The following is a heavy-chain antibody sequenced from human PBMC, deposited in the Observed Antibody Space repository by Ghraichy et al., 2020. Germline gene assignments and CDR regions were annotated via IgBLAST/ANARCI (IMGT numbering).Heavy chain of an antibody. CDR3: ARGNYGDYVGSYYYYYMDV. CDR2: IYSGGST. D-gene: IGHD4-17*01. Sequence: GGSLRLSCAASGFTVSSNYMSWVRQAPGKGLEWVSVIYSGGSTYYADSVKGRFTISRDNSKNTLYLQMNSLRAEDTAVYYCARGNYGDYVGSYYYYYMDVWGKGTTVTVSS. CDR1: GFTVSSNY. J-gene: IGHJ6*03. V-gene: IGHV3-53*01.